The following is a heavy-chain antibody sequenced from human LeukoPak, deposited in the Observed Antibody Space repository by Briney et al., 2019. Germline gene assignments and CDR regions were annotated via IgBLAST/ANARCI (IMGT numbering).Heavy chain of an antibody. CDR1: GFTFSSYA. D-gene: IGHD5-18*01. CDR3: ARDLRAYTAMVRGEDY. J-gene: IGHJ4*02. Sequence: GGSLRLSCAASGFTFSSYAMSWVRQAPGKGLEWVSVIYSGGSTYYADSVKGRFTISRDNSKNTLYLQMNSLRAEDTAVYYCARDLRAYTAMVRGEDYWGQGTLVTVSS. V-gene: IGHV3-66*01. CDR2: IYSGGST.